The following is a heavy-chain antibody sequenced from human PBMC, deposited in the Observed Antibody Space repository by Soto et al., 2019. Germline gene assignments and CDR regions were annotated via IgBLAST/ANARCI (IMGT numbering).Heavy chain of an antibody. J-gene: IGHJ5*02. Sequence: SETLSLTCAVSGYSISSGYYWGCVRQTPGKGLEWIASIYHSGSTYYNPSLKSRVTISVDTSKNQFSLKLTSVTAADTAVYYCARGAATVTPGWFDPWGQGIMVTVSS. CDR1: GYSISSGYY. CDR3: ARGAATVTPGWFDP. D-gene: IGHD4-17*01. CDR2: IYHSGST. V-gene: IGHV4-38-2*01.